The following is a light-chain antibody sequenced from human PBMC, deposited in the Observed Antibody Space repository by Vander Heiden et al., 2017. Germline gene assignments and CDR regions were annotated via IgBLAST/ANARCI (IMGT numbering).Light chain of an antibody. CDR3: QQYDNWPLP. CDR2: GAF. Sequence: EIVMTQSPATLSVSPGERVTLSCRASQSISSHLAWYQQKPGQAPRALIYGAFNRASGNPNSFSCGGSGTDFTLAISTLQSENFAVYYCQQYDNWPLPFGGGTKVEIK. V-gene: IGKV3-15*01. J-gene: IGKJ4*01. CDR1: QSISSH.